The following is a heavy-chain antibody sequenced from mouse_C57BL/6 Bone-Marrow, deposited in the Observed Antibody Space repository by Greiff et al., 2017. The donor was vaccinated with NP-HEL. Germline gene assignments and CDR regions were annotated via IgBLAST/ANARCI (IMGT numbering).Heavy chain of an antibody. CDR3: TRKIYYGNYGWFAY. V-gene: IGHV5-9-1*02. D-gene: IGHD2-1*01. Sequence: EVMLVESGEGLVKPGGSLKLSCAASGFTFSSYAMSWVRQTPEKRLEWVAYISSGGDYIYYADPVKGRFTISRDNARNTLYLQMSSLKSEDTAMYYCTRKIYYGNYGWFAYWGQGTLVTVSA. CDR2: ISSGGDYI. CDR1: GFTFSSYA. J-gene: IGHJ3*01.